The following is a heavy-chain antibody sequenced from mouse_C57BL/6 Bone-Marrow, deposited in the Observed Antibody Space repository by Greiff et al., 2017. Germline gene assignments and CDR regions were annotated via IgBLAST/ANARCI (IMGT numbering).Heavy chain of an antibody. CDR1: GFNITDDY. J-gene: IGHJ2*01. V-gene: IGHV14-4*01. D-gene: IGHD2-14*01. Sequence: VQLQQSGAELVRPGASVKLSCTASGFNITDDYIQWVKQRPEQGLEWIGWIDPEIGDTEYTSKFKGKATITLATSSNTAYLQLSSLTSEDTAVYYCSSFEGNYFDFWGQGTPLTVAS. CDR3: SSFEGNYFDF. CDR2: IDPEIGDT.